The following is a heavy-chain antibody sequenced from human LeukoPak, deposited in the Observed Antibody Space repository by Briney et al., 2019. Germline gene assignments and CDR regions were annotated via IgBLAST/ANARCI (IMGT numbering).Heavy chain of an antibody. CDR3: ANGKRWLHFGGQFDY. V-gene: IGHV3-9*01. CDR2: ISWNSGNI. D-gene: IGHD5-24*01. J-gene: IGHJ4*02. Sequence: PGRSLRLSCAASGFTFDDYCMHWVRQAPGKGLEWVSCISWNSGNIGYADSVKGRFTISRDNAKNSLYLQMNRLRAEDTALSYCANGKRWLHFGGQFDYWGQGTLVTVSS. CDR1: GFTFDDYC.